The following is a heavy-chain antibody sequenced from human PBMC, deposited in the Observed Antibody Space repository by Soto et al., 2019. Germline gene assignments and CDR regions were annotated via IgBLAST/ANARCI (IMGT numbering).Heavy chain of an antibody. CDR3: AILSSRFDY. V-gene: IGHV3-30*03. CDR1: GFTFSSYG. Sequence: QVQLVESGGGVVQPGRSLRLSCAASGFTFSSYGMHWVRQAPGKGLEWVAVISYDGSNKYYADSVKGRFTISRDNSKNTLYLKMNSLRAEDTAVYYCAILSSRFDYWGQGTLVTVSS. J-gene: IGHJ4*02. D-gene: IGHD6-13*01. CDR2: ISYDGSNK.